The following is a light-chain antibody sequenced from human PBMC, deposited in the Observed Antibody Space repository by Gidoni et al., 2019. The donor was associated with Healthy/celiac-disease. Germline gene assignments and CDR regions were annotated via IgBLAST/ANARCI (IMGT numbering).Light chain of an antibody. CDR1: QSVLYSSNNNNY. CDR2: WAS. Sequence: DIVMTKSPASLAVSLGERPTINCKSSQSVLYSSNNNNYLAWYQQQPGQPPKLPIYWASTRASGVPDRFSGSGSGTDFTLTIRSLQAEDVAVYYCQQYYSTLTFGGGTKVEIK. J-gene: IGKJ4*01. CDR3: QQYYSTLT. V-gene: IGKV4-1*01.